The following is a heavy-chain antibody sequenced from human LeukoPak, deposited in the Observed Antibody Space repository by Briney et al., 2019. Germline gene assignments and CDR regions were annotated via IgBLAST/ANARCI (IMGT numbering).Heavy chain of an antibody. V-gene: IGHV3-23*01. CDR2: ISGSGGST. J-gene: IGHJ4*02. CDR3: ARQYDFWSGPDY. Sequence: PGGSLRLSCAASGFTFSSYAVNWVREAPGKGLEWVSCISGSGGSTYYADSVQGRFTISKDNSKNTLYLQMNSLRVEDAAVYYCARQYDFWSGPDYWGQGTLVTVSS. D-gene: IGHD3-3*01. CDR1: GFTFSSYA.